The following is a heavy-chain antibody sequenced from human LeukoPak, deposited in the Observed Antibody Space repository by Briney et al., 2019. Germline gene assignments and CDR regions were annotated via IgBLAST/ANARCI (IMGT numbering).Heavy chain of an antibody. CDR3: ARAAYDFWSGYPPFDY. CDR1: GFTFSDYA. D-gene: IGHD3-3*01. J-gene: IGHJ4*02. CDR2: IKQDGSEK. V-gene: IGHV3-7*01. Sequence: GGSLRLSCAASGFTFSDYAMSWVRQAQGKGLEWVANIKQDGSEKYYVDSVKGRFTISRDNAKNSLYLQMNSLRAEDTAVYYCARAAYDFWSGYPPFDYWGQGTLVTVSS.